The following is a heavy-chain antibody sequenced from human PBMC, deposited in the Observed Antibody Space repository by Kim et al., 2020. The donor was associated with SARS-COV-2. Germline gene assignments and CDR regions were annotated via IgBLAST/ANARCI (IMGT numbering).Heavy chain of an antibody. V-gene: IGHV3-30-3*01. CDR3: ARPWLRITGTTTDWFDP. J-gene: IGHJ5*02. D-gene: IGHD1-7*01. CDR2: ISYDGSNK. CDR1: GFTFSSYA. Sequence: GGSLRLSCAASGFTFSSYAMHWVRQAPGKGLEWVAVISYDGSNKYYADSVKGRFTISRDNSKNTLYLQMNSLRAEDTAVYYCARPWLRITGTTTDWFDPWGQGTLVTVSS.